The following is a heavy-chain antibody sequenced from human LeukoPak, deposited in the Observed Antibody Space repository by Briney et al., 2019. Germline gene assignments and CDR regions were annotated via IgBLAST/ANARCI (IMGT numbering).Heavy chain of an antibody. D-gene: IGHD3-22*01. Sequence: GGSLRLSCAASGFTFNSFGMSWVRQAPGKGLEWFAAISASGGSTYYVDSVKGRFTISRDNSKNILYLQMNRLTAEDTAVYYCARDDSSGYHDYGMDVWGQGTTVTVSS. CDR2: ISASGGST. CDR3: ARDDSSGYHDYGMDV. J-gene: IGHJ6*02. CDR1: GFTFNSFG. V-gene: IGHV3-23*01.